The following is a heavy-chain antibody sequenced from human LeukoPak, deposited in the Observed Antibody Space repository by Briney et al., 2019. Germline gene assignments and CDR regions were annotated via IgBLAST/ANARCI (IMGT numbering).Heavy chain of an antibody. V-gene: IGHV3-64*01. CDR2: ISSNGGST. CDR3: ARTQGDFWSGYYWFDP. D-gene: IGHD3-3*01. Sequence: GGSLRLSCAASGFTFSSYAMHWVRQAPGKGLEYVSAISSNGGSTYYANSVKGRFTISRDSSKNTLYLQMGSLRVEDMAVYYCARTQGDFWSGYYWFDPWGQGTLVTVSS. CDR1: GFTFSSYA. J-gene: IGHJ5*02.